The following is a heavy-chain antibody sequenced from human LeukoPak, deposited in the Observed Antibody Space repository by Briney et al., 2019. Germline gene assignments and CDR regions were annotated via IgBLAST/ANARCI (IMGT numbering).Heavy chain of an antibody. V-gene: IGHV3-23*01. J-gene: IGHJ4*02. CDR1: GFTFSSYA. Sequence: GGSLRLSCAASGFTFSSYAMSWVRQAPGKGLEWVSAISGSGGSTYYADSVKGRFTIYRDNSKNTLYLQMNSLRAEDTAVYYCAKAGLWFGEFKFDYWGQGTLVTVSS. CDR3: AKAGLWFGEFKFDY. CDR2: ISGSGGST. D-gene: IGHD3-10*01.